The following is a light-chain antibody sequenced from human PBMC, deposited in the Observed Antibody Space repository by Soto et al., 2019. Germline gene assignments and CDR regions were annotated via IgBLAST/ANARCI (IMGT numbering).Light chain of an antibody. CDR2: GAS. J-gene: IGKJ1*01. Sequence: VLTQCPSLLSPSPWQKATLSRMASESVSIIYLAWYQQKPGQAPRLLIDGASSRATGIPDRFSGSGSGTDFTLTISRLEPEDVAVYYCQQYGRSGTFGQGTKVDIK. V-gene: IGKV3-20*01. CDR1: ESVSIIY. CDR3: QQYGRSGT.